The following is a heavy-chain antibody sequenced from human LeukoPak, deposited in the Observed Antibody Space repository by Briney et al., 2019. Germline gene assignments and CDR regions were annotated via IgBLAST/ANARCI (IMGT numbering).Heavy chain of an antibody. CDR1: SGSISSGSYY. V-gene: IGHV4-61*02. J-gene: IGHJ4*02. D-gene: IGHD4-17*01. CDR3: ARDPPSSTVTTDVGY. Sequence: PSETLSLTCTVSSGSISSGSYYWSWIRQPAGKGLEWIGRIYTSGSTNYNPSLKSRVTISVDTSKNQFSLKLSSVTAADTAVYYCARDPPSSTVTTDVGYWGQGTLVTVSS. CDR2: IYTSGST.